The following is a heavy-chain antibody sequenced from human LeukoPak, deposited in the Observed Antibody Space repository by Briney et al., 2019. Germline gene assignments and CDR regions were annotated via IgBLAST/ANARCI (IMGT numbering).Heavy chain of an antibody. V-gene: IGHV3-23*01. CDR3: AKDGVTMIVVVITGAFDI. Sequence: PGGSLRLSCAASGFTFSSYAVSWVRQAPGKGLEWVSAISGSGGSTYYADSVKGRFTISRDNSKNTLYLQMNSLRAEDTAVYYCAKDGVTMIVVVITGAFDIWGQGTMVTVSS. D-gene: IGHD3-22*01. CDR2: ISGSGGST. CDR1: GFTFSSYA. J-gene: IGHJ3*02.